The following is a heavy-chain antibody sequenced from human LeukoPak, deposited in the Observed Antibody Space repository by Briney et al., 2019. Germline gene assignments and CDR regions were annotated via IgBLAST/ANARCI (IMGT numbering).Heavy chain of an antibody. CDR3: ARRNYGGNSVLGYYFDY. V-gene: IGHV4-59*08. J-gene: IGHJ4*02. CDR1: GGSTSSYY. CDR2: IYYSGST. Sequence: PSETLSLTCTVSGGSTSSYYWSWIRQPPGKGLEWIGYIYYSGSTNYNPSLKSRVTISVDTSKNQFSLKLSSVTAADTAVYYCARRNYGGNSVLGYYFDYWGQGTLVTVSS. D-gene: IGHD4-23*01.